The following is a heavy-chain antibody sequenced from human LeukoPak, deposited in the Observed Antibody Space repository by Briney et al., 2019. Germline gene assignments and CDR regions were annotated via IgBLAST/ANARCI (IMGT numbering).Heavy chain of an antibody. Sequence: GGSLRLSCAASEFTFSHHWMTWVRQAPGKGLELVANIKQDGSETYYVDSVKGRFTIFRDNAKNSLDMQMNSLRVEDTAVYYCARGPILRHFDYYMDVWGKGTTVIISS. J-gene: IGHJ6*03. CDR1: EFTFSHHW. CDR3: ARGPILRHFDYYMDV. V-gene: IGHV3-7*01. D-gene: IGHD3-9*01. CDR2: IKQDGSET.